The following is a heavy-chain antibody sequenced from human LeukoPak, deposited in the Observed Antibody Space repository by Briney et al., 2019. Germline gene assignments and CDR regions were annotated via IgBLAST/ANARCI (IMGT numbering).Heavy chain of an antibody. CDR3: ARVVYRGENWFDP. V-gene: IGHV4-39*01. CDR2: IYYSGST. D-gene: IGHD3-10*01. CDR1: GGSISSSSYY. J-gene: IGHJ5*02. Sequence: SETLSLTCTVSGGSISSSSYYWGWIRQPPGKGLEWIGSIYYSGSTYYNPSLKSRVTISVDTSKNQFSLKLSSVTAADTAVYYCARVVYRGENWFDPWGPGTLVTVSS.